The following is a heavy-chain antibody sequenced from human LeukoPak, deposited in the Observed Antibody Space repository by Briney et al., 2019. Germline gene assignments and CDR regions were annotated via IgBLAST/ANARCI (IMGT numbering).Heavy chain of an antibody. J-gene: IGHJ5*02. D-gene: IGHD3-10*01. CDR3: AKDLFSGSGSYFDWFDP. V-gene: IGHV3-23*01. Sequence: AGGSLRLSCAASGFTFSSYGMSWVRQAPGKGLEWVSAISGSGGSTYYADSVKGRFTISRDNSKNTLYLQMNSLRAEDTAVYYCAKDLFSGSGSYFDWFDPWGQGTLVTVSS. CDR1: GFTFSSYG. CDR2: ISGSGGST.